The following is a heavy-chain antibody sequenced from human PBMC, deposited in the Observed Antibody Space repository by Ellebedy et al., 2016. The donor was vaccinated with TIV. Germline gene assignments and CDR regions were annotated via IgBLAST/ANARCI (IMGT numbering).Heavy chain of an antibody. CDR2: IIPILGIA. D-gene: IGHD6-19*01. CDR3: AREPRDGGWENYYYYGMDV. J-gene: IGHJ6*02. V-gene: IGHV1-69*04. CDR1: GGTFSSYA. Sequence: AASVKVSSKASGGTFSSYAISWVRQAPGQGLEWMGRIIPILGIANYAQKFQGRVTITADKSTSTAYMELSSLRSEDTAVYYCAREPRDGGWENYYYYGMDVWGQGTTVTVSS.